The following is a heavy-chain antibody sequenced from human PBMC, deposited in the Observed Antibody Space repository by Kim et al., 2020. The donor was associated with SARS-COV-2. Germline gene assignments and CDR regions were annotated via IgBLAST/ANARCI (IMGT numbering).Heavy chain of an antibody. D-gene: IGHD6-19*01. CDR3: AKGDSSGWTYYCYYYGMDV. Sequence: GGSRRLSCAASGFTFSSYAMCWVRQAPGKGLEWVSVIYSGGSSTYYADSVKGRFTISRDNSKNTLYLQMNSRRAEDTAVYYCAKGDSSGWTYYCYYYGMDVWDQGTTVTVS. CDR2: IYSGGSST. J-gene: IGHJ6*02. CDR1: GFTFSSYA. V-gene: IGHV3-23*03.